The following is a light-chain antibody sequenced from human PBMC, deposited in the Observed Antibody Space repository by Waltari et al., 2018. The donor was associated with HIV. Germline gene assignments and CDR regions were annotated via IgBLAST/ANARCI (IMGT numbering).Light chain of an antibody. CDR1: SSDIGSHNR. Sequence: QSALTQPASVSGSPGQSITISCTGTSSDIGSHNRVSWYQQHPGKAPKLMIYDVSNRPSGVSDRFSGSKSGNTASLTISGLQAEDEAHYYCSSYTTSSTFFGGGTKLTVL. V-gene: IGLV2-14*01. CDR2: DVS. J-gene: IGLJ2*01. CDR3: SSYTTSSTF.